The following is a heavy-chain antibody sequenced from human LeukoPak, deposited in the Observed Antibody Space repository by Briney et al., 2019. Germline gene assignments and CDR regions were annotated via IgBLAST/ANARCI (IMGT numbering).Heavy chain of an antibody. CDR2: IIPILGIA. D-gene: IGHD6-6*01. CDR3: ARELYSSSGDY. J-gene: IGHJ4*02. Sequence: SVKVSCKASGGTFSSYAISWVRQAPGQGLEWMGRIIPILGIANYAQKFQGRVTITADKSTSTAYMELSSLRSEDTAVYYRARELYSSSGDYWGQGTLVTVSS. CDR1: GGTFSSYA. V-gene: IGHV1-69*04.